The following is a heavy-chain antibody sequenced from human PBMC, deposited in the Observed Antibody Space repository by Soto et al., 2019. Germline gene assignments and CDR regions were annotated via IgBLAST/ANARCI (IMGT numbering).Heavy chain of an antibody. CDR3: RRVQAYYYYGIDV. D-gene: IGHD1-1*01. J-gene: IGHJ6*02. CDR2: IKSTGDGGTT. Sequence: EVQLVESGGGLVKPGGSLRLSCAASGFTFSRAWMSWVRQAPGKGLEWVGRIKSTGDGGTTDYAAPVKGRFTISRDDSNNTLSLQMNSLQTEDTAVYYWRRVQAYYYYGIDVWGQGTTVTVSS. V-gene: IGHV3-15*01. CDR1: GFTFSRAW.